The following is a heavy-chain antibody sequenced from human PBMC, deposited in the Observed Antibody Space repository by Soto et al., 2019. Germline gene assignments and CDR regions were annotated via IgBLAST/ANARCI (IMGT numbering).Heavy chain of an antibody. V-gene: IGHV5-10-1*01. CDR2: IDPSDSYT. CDR3: ARSIVATTPDY. Sequence: GESLKISCQASGYTFIYFWVAWVRQVPGKGLEWMGRIDPSDSYTNYSPSFQGHVTISADKSISTAYLQWSSLKASDTAMYYCARSIVATTPDYWGQGTLVTVSS. CDR1: GYTFIYFW. D-gene: IGHD5-12*01. J-gene: IGHJ4*02.